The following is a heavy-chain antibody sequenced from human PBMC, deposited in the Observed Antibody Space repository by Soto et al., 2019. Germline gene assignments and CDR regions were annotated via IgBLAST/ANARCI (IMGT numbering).Heavy chain of an antibody. D-gene: IGHD3-3*01. CDR1: GFTFSSYS. CDR3: ARGAEYYDFWSGQLRAFDY. CDR2: ISSSSSYI. Sequence: VQLVESGGGLVKPGGSLRLSCAASGFTFSSYSMNWVRQAPGKGLEWVSSISSSSSYIYYADSVKGRFTISRDNAKNSLYLQMNSLRAEDTAVYYCARGAEYYDFWSGQLRAFDYWGQGTLVTVSS. V-gene: IGHV3-21*01. J-gene: IGHJ4*02.